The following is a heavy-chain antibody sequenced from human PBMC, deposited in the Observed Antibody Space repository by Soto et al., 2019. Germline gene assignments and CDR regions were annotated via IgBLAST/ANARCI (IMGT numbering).Heavy chain of an antibody. J-gene: IGHJ4*02. CDR3: ARVSSKSRVGVGDYVDY. V-gene: IGHV4-31*03. Sequence: QVQLQESGPGLVKPSQTLSLTCTVSGGSISSGGYYWSWIRQHPGKGLEWIGYIYYSGSTYYNPSLKSRVTISVDMSKNQFSLKLSSVTAADTAVYYCARVSSKSRVGVGDYVDYWGQGTLVTVSS. CDR2: IYYSGST. D-gene: IGHD2-8*01. CDR1: GGSISSGGYY.